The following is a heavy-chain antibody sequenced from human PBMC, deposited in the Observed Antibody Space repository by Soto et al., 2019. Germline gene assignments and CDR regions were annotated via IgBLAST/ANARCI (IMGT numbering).Heavy chain of an antibody. D-gene: IGHD3-10*01. CDR1: GFNFSSYA. CDR2: ISVSGGST. V-gene: IGHV3-23*01. J-gene: IGHJ4*02. CDR3: AKALWFGEPLRY. Sequence: GGSLRLSCAASGFNFSSYAMNWVRQAPGKGLEWVSTISVSGGSTYYADSVKGRFTISRDSSKNTLYLQMNSLRAEDTAVYYCAKALWFGEPLRYWGLGTLVTVSS.